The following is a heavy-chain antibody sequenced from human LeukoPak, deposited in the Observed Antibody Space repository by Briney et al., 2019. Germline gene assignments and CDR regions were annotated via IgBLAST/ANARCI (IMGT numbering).Heavy chain of an antibody. Sequence: GGSLRLSCEASGLTFSRDWMGWVRQAPGKGLEWVANIRQDGGETYYGDSVKGRFIISRDNAKNSLFLQMNRLRAEDTAVYYCATYSSLNTREFQYWGQGTLVTV. CDR1: GLTFSRDW. J-gene: IGHJ1*01. CDR2: IRQDGGET. CDR3: ATYSSLNTREFQY. V-gene: IGHV3-7*01. D-gene: IGHD3-22*01.